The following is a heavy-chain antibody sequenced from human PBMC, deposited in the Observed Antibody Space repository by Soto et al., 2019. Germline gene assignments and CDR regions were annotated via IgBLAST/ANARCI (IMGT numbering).Heavy chain of an antibody. D-gene: IGHD5-12*01. CDR3: ARGGYSGYDYYYGMAV. V-gene: IGHV3-30-3*01. CDR2: ISYDGSNK. CDR1: GGPCSSYA. J-gene: IGHJ6*02. Sequence: LRLSCAASGGPCSSYARHWVRHAPGKGLEWVAVISYDGSNKYYADSVKGRFTISRDNSKNTLYLQMNSLRAEDTAVYYCARGGYSGYDYYYGMAVWGQGTKVTVSS.